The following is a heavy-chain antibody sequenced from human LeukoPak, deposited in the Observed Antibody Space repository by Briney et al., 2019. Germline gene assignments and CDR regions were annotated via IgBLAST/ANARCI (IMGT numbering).Heavy chain of an antibody. CDR2: ISGGRIST. CDR3: AKPGAAAEYYYMDV. D-gene: IGHD6-13*01. V-gene: IGHV3-23*01. J-gene: IGHJ6*03. Sequence: HAGGSLRLSCAASGFTFTSYAMNWVRQAPGKGLEWVAGISGGRISTYYAASVKGRFTISRDNSKNTLHLQMNSLRAEDTAVYYCAKPGAAAEYYYMDVWGKGTTVTVSS. CDR1: GFTFTSYA.